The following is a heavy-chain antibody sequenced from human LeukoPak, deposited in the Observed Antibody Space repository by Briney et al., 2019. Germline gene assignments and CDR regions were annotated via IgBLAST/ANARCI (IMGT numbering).Heavy chain of an antibody. CDR3: ARGDRIAAGGDWFDP. J-gene: IGHJ5*02. CDR2: ISGYNGNT. CDR1: GYTVSNYG. Sequence: AASVKVSCKASGYTVSNYGFSWVRQAPGQGLEWMGWISGYNGNTNYARKFKGRVTMTTDTSTSIAYMELRSLRSDDTAVYYCARGDRIAAGGDWFDPWGQGTLVTVSS. D-gene: IGHD6-13*01. V-gene: IGHV1-18*01.